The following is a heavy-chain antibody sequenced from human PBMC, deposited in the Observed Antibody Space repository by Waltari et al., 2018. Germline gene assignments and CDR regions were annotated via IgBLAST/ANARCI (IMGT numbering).Heavy chain of an antibody. Sequence: QVQLQESGPGLVKPSETLSLTCTVSGGSLSSYYWSWIRQPPGKGLEWIGYIYYSGSTNYNPSLESRVTISLDTSKNQLSLKLSSVTAADTAVYYCARALDYHISGNYYNYYYYMDVWGKGTAVTVSS. CDR2: IYYSGST. D-gene: IGHD3-22*01. CDR3: ARALDYHISGNYYNYYYYMDV. J-gene: IGHJ6*03. CDR1: GGSLSSYY. V-gene: IGHV4-59*01.